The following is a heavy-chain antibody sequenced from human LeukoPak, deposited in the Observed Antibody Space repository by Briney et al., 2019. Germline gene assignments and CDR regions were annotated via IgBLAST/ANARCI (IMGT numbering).Heavy chain of an antibody. CDR1: GFTFSSYS. J-gene: IGHJ6*02. V-gene: IGHV3-21*04. Sequence: GGSLRLSCAASGFTFSSYSMNWVRQAPGKGLEWVSSISSSSSYIYYADSVKGRFTISRDNSKNTLYLQMSSLRAEDTAVYYCAKRYYYDSSGYYYKPYYYYGMDVWGQGTTVTVSS. D-gene: IGHD3-22*01. CDR3: AKRYYYDSSGYYYKPYYYYGMDV. CDR2: ISSSSSYI.